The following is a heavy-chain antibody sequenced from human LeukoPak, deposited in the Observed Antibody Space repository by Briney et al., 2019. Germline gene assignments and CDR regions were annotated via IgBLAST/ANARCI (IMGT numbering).Heavy chain of an antibody. D-gene: IGHD3-3*01. CDR3: ARDLGSYDFWSGYPHNWFDP. V-gene: IGHV4-34*01. CDR1: GGSFSGYY. J-gene: IGHJ5*02. CDR2: INHSGST. Sequence: KTSETLSLTCAVYGGSFSGYYWSWIRQPPGKGLEWIGEINHSGSTNYNPSLKSRVTISVDTSKNQFSLKLSSVTAADTAVYYCARDLGSYDFWSGYPHNWFDPWGQGTLVTVSS.